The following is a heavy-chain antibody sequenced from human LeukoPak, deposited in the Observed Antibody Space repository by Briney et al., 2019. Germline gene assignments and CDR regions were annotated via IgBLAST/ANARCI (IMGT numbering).Heavy chain of an antibody. CDR3: ARYGSDYPMDY. CDR2: IYYSGST. CDR1: GGSISSGGYS. V-gene: IGHV4-30-2*05. J-gene: IGHJ4*02. Sequence: SETLSLTCAVSGGSISSGGYSWSWIRQPPGKGLEWIGYIYYSGSTYYNPSLKSRVTISVDTSKNQFSLKLSSVTAADTAVYYCARYGSDYPMDYWGQGTLVTVSS. D-gene: IGHD4-17*01.